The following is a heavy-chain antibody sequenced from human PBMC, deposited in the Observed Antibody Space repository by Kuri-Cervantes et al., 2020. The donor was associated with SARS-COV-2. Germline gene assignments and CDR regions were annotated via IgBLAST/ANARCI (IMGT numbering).Heavy chain of an antibody. J-gene: IGHJ6*03. D-gene: IGHD6-13*01. Sequence: ASVKVSCKASGYTFTGYYMHWVRQAPGQGLEWMGWISAYNGNTNYAQKLLGRVTMTTDTSTSTAYMELRSLRSDDTAVYYCARERGSWYVPLRTYYYYYMDVWGKGTTVTVSS. CDR3: ARERGSWYVPLRTYYYYYMDV. CDR1: GYTFTGYY. CDR2: ISAYNGNT. V-gene: IGHV1-18*04.